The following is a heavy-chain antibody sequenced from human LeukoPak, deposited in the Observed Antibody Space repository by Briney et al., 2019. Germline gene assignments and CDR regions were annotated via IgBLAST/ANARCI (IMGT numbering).Heavy chain of an antibody. CDR1: GGTFTSYA. Sequence: ASVKVSCKASGGTFTSYAMHWVRQAPGQRLEWMGWINAGNGNTKYSQKFQGRVTITRDTSTSTAYMELRSLRSDDTAVYYCARDIAVAGRGGDYWGQGTLVTVSS. CDR3: ARDIAVAGRGGDY. CDR2: INAGNGNT. D-gene: IGHD6-19*01. J-gene: IGHJ4*02. V-gene: IGHV1-3*01.